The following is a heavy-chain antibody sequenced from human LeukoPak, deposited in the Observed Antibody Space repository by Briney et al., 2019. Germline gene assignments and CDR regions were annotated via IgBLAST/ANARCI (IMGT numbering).Heavy chain of an antibody. CDR3: AKDPMVRGVIITNFDY. V-gene: IGHV3-23*01. D-gene: IGHD3-10*01. Sequence: PGGSLRLSCAASGFTFSDYWMSWVRQAPGKGLEWVSAISGSGGSTYYADSVKGRFTISRDNSKNTLYLQMNSLRAEDTAVYYCAKDPMVRGVIITNFDYWGQGTLVTVSS. J-gene: IGHJ4*02. CDR2: ISGSGGST. CDR1: GFTFSDYW.